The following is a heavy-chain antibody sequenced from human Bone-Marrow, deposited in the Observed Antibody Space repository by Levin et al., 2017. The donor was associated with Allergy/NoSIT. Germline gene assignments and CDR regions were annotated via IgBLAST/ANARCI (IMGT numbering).Heavy chain of an antibody. Sequence: SVKVSCKASGFTFTSSAVQWVRQARGQRLEWIGWIVVGSGNTNYAQKFQERVTITRDMSTSTAYMELSSLRSEDTAVYYCAAERYNWNYVLGWFDPWGQGTLVTVSS. CDR3: AAERYNWNYVLGWFDP. D-gene: IGHD1-7*01. V-gene: IGHV1-58*01. CDR1: GFTFTSSA. J-gene: IGHJ5*02. CDR2: IVVGSGNT.